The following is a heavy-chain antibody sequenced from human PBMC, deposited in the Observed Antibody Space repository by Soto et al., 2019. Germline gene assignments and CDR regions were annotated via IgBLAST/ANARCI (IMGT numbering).Heavy chain of an antibody. CDR2: IWYDGSNK. V-gene: IGHV3-33*01. J-gene: IGHJ4*02. D-gene: IGHD6-19*01. Sequence: GGSLRLSCAASGFTFSSYGMHWVRQAPGKGLEWVAVIWYDGSNKYYADSVKGRFTISRDNSKNTLYLQMNSLRAEDTAVYYCARDLSVAGNRGLDYWGQGTLVTVSS. CDR3: ARDLSVAGNRGLDY. CDR1: GFTFSSYG.